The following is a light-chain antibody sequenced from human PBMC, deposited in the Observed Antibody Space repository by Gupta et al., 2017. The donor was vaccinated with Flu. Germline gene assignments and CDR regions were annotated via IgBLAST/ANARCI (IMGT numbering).Light chain of an antibody. Sequence: ITCRASQDIRDDLGWYQQKPGKAPRRLIYSASVLQSEVPSRFSGSGYGTDFTLTISGLQPDDFATYYCLQHNSYPFTFGPGTK. CDR2: SAS. V-gene: IGKV1-17*01. CDR1: QDIRDD. J-gene: IGKJ3*01. CDR3: LQHNSYPFT.